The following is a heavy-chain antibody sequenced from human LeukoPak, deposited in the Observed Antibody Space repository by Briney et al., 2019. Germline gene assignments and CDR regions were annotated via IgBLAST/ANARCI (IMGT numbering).Heavy chain of an antibody. CDR1: GFTFSSYA. J-gene: IGHJ4*02. V-gene: IGHV3-23*01. CDR3: AKAHQLVLLWFGEY. D-gene: IGHD3-10*01. CDR2: ISGSGGST. Sequence: PGGSLRLSCAASGFTFSSYAMSWVRQATGKGLEWLSAISGSGGSTYYADSVKGRFTISRDNSKNTLYLEMNSLRAEDTAVYYCAKAHQLVLLWFGEYWGQGTLVTVSS.